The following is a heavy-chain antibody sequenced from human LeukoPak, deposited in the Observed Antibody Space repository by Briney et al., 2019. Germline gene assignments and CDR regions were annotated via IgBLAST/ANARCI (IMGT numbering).Heavy chain of an antibody. J-gene: IGHJ6*04. CDR3: ARYVVADYYDSSGWLDV. V-gene: IGHV1-69*13. CDR2: IIPIFGTA. Sequence: SVKVSCKASGGTFSSYAISWVRQAPGQGLEWMGGIIPIFGTANYAQKFQGRVTITADESTSTAYMELSSLRSEDTAVYYCARYVVADYYDSSGWLDVWGKGTTVTISS. D-gene: IGHD3-22*01. CDR1: GGTFSSYA.